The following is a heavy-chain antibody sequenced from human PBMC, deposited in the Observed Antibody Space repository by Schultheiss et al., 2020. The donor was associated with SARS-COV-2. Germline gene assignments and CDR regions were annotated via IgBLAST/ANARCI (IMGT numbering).Heavy chain of an antibody. CDR2: IRPGGDEK. CDR1: GFNFNTYW. CDR3: ARFIPGEKYGVDV. Sequence: GGSLRLSCAASGFNFNTYWMSWVRQAPGKGLEWVANIRPGGDEKYYVDSVKGRFTISRDNAKNSLYLQMNSLRAEDTAVYYCARFIPGEKYGVDVWGQGTTVTVSS. V-gene: IGHV3-7*01. D-gene: IGHD3-10*01. J-gene: IGHJ6*02.